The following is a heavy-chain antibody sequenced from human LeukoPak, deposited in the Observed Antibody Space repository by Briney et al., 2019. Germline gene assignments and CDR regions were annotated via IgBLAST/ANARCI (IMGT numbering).Heavy chain of an antibody. Sequence: SETLSLTCTVSGGSISRTSYYWGWIRQPPGKGLEWIGSIYYSGSTFYNPSLKSRVTISVETSKNQFSLELRSVTAADTAMYYCAKSESACLHMEICAFDIWGQGTMVAVSS. CDR2: IYYSGST. D-gene: IGHD1-1*01. V-gene: IGHV4-39*07. J-gene: IGHJ3*02. CDR1: GGSISRTSYY. CDR3: AKSESACLHMEICAFDI.